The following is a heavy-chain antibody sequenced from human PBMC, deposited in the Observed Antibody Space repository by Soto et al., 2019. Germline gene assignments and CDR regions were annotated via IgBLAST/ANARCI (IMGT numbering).Heavy chain of an antibody. CDR3: ARDVEGGWFDP. CDR2: ISAYNGNT. Sequence: ASVKVSCKASGYTFTMYGISWVLQAPGQGLEWMGWISAYNGNTNYAQKLQGRVTMTTDTSTSTAYMELRSLRSDDTAVYYCARDVEGGWFDPWGQGTLVTVSS. J-gene: IGHJ5*02. D-gene: IGHD2-15*01. V-gene: IGHV1-18*01. CDR1: GYTFTMYG.